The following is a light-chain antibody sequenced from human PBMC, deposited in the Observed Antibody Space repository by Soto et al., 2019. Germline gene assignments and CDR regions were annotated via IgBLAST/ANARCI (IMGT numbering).Light chain of an antibody. CDR1: SGGNVYTYW. V-gene: IGLV5-45*01. Sequence: QSVLTQPASLSASPGASASLTCTLRSGGNVYTYWIYWYQQKPGGPPQYLLEYKSDSDNHQGSGVPSRFSGSKDASANAGILLISGLQSDDEADYYCMIWHSSTWVFGGGTKVTVL. CDR3: MIWHSSTWV. CDR2: YKSDSDN. J-gene: IGLJ3*02.